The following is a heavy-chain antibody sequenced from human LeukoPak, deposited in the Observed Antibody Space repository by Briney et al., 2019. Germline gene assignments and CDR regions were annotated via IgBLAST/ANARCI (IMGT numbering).Heavy chain of an antibody. D-gene: IGHD2-15*01. Sequence: GGSLRLSYAASGFIFSSYWMSWVRQAPGKGREWVANIKQDGSEKYYVDSVKGRFTISRDNAKNSLYLQMNSLRAEDTAVYYCARLLKLFQYYYYGMDVWGQGTTVTVSS. CDR2: IKQDGSEK. CDR1: GFIFSSYW. CDR3: ARLLKLFQYYYYGMDV. V-gene: IGHV3-7*01. J-gene: IGHJ6*02.